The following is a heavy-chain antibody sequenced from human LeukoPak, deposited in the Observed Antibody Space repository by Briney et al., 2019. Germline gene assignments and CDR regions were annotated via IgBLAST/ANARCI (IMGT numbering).Heavy chain of an antibody. D-gene: IGHD4-17*01. CDR3: ARDSDPTVTTSGY. CDR1: GFTFSDYY. CDR2: ISSSGSTI. Sequence: GGSLRLSCAASGFTFSDYYMSWIRQAPGKGLEWVSYISSSGSTIYYADSVEGRFTISRDNAKNSLYLQMNSLRAEDTAVYYCARDSDPTVTTSGYWGQGTLVTVSP. J-gene: IGHJ4*02. V-gene: IGHV3-11*04.